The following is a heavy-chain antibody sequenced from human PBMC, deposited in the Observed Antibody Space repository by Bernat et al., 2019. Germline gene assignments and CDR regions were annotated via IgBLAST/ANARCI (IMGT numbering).Heavy chain of an antibody. V-gene: IGHV2-26*01. CDR3: ARNPRLGYCSGGSCYGRDAFDI. D-gene: IGHD2-15*01. J-gene: IGHJ3*02. Sequence: QVTLKESGPVLVKPTETLTLTCTVSGFSLSNARMGVSWIRQPPGKALEWLAHIFSNDEKSYSTSLKSRLTISKDTSKSQVVLTMTNMDPVDTATYYCARNPRLGYCSGGSCYGRDAFDIWGQGTMVTVSS. CDR2: IFSNDEK. CDR1: GFSLSNARMG.